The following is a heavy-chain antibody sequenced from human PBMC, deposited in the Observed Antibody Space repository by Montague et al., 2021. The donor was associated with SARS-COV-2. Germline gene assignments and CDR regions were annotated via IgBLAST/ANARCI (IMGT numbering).Heavy chain of an antibody. CDR3: ARGYYDILTGYLDAFDI. J-gene: IGHJ3*02. D-gene: IGHD3-9*01. CDR1: GFSLSTSGMC. V-gene: IGHV2-70*11. CDR2: XDWXADK. Sequence: PALVKPTQTLTLTCTFSGFSLSTSGMCVSWIRQPPGKALEWLARXDWXADKYYSTSLKTRLTISKDTSKNQVVLTMTNMDPVDTATYYCARGYYDILTGYLDAFDIWGQGTMVTVSS.